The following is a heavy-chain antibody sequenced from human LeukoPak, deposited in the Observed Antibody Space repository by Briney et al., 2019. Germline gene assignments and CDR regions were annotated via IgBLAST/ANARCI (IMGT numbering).Heavy chain of an antibody. CDR1: GFTFSSYA. CDR3: AKDHVGWFGELWVDY. J-gene: IGHJ4*02. Sequence: GGSLRLSCAASGFTFSSYAMSWVRQAPGKGLEWVSAISGSGGSTYYADSVKGRFTISRDNSKNTLYLQMNSLRAEDTAVYYCAKDHVGWFGELWVDYWGQGTLVTVSS. V-gene: IGHV3-23*01. CDR2: ISGSGGST. D-gene: IGHD3-10*01.